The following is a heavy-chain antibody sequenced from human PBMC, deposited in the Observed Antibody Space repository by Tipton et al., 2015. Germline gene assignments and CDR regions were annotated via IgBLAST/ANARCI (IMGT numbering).Heavy chain of an antibody. Sequence: QLVQSGGGVVQPGRSLRLSCAASGFTFRNHGMHWFRQAPGKGLEWVSTITESGLSSFYADSVKGRFTISRDTSKNTLYLQMNSLRADDTAVYYCAKDLVVGAPGEFDYWGQGTLVTVSS. J-gene: IGHJ4*02. CDR3: AKDLVVGAPGEFDY. CDR1: GFTFRNHG. V-gene: IGHV3-23*04. D-gene: IGHD2-21*01. CDR2: ITESGLSS.